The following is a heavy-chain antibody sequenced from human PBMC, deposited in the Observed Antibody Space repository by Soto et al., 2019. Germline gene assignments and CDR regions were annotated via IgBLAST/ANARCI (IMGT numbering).Heavy chain of an antibody. V-gene: IGHV1-69*13. J-gene: IGHJ6*02. CDR2: IIPIFGTA. CDR3: ARSLPRAYYHDSSGRPSYYYYYCMDV. D-gene: IGHD3-22*01. CDR1: GGTFSSYA. Sequence: GASVKVSCKASGGTFSSYAISWVRQAPGQGLEWMGGIIPIFGTANYAQKFQGRVTITADESTSTAYMELSSLRSEDTAVYYCARSLPRAYYHDSSGRPSYYYYYCMDVWGQGTTVTVSS.